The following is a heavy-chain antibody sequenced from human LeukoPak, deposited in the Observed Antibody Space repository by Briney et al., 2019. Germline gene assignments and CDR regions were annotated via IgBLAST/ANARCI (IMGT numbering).Heavy chain of an antibody. CDR2: VYSSGSA. CDR1: GGPINNYY. J-gene: IGHJ6*03. D-gene: IGHD3-10*01. CDR3: ARLGRSSFYYYYYMDV. Sequence: SETLSLTCTVSGGPINNYYWGWIRQSPGKGLEWIGYVYSSGSANYNPSLRSRVTISVDRSKNQFSLKLSSVTAADTAVYYCARLGRSSFYYYYYMDVWGKGTTVTVSS. V-gene: IGHV4-59*12.